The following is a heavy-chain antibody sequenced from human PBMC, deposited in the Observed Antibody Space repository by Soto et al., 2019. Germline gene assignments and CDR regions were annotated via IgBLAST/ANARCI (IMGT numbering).Heavy chain of an antibody. Sequence: GGSLRLSCTASGFTFGDYAMSWFRQAPGKGLEWVGFIRSKAYGGTTEYAASVKGRFTISRDDSKSIAYLQMNSLKTEDTAVYYCTRDYGFVGPPRLLDYWGQGTLVTVSS. CDR1: GFTFGDYA. D-gene: IGHD4-17*01. CDR2: IRSKAYGGTT. CDR3: TRDYGFVGPPRLLDY. J-gene: IGHJ4*02. V-gene: IGHV3-49*03.